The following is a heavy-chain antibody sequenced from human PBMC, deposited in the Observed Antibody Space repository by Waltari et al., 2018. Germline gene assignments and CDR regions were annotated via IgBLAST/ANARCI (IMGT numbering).Heavy chain of an antibody. V-gene: IGHV1-69-2*01. CDR3: ATDLGYSGYDLSYYGMDV. J-gene: IGHJ6*02. CDR1: GYTFTDYY. Sequence: EVQLVQSGAEVKKPGATVKISCKVSGYTFTDYYMHWVQQAPGKGLEWMGLGDPEDGETIYAEKFQGRVTITADTSTDTAYMELSSLRSEDTAVYYCATDLGYSGYDLSYYGMDVWGQGTTVTVSS. D-gene: IGHD5-12*01. CDR2: GDPEDGET.